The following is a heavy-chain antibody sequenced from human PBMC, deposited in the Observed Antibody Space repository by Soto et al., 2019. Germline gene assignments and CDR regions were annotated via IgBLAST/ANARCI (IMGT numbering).Heavy chain of an antibody. Sequence: GGSLRLSCAASGFTFSSYSMNWVRQAPGKGLEWVSYISSSSNTIYYADSMKGRFTISRDNAKNSLYLQVSSLRAEDTAVYYCARASPGAYYYYYMDVWGKGTTVTVSS. V-gene: IGHV3-48*01. CDR2: ISSSSNTI. D-gene: IGHD2-2*01. CDR1: GFTFSSYS. J-gene: IGHJ6*03. CDR3: ARASPGAYYYYYMDV.